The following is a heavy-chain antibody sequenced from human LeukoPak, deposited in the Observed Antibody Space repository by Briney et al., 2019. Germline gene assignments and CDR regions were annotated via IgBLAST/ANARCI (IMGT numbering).Heavy chain of an antibody. Sequence: ASVKVSCKASGYTFTSYGISWVRQAPGQGLEWMGWISAYNGNTNYAQKLQGRVTITTDTSTSTAYMELRSLRSDDTAVYYCARTDSSSWDYYFDYWGQGTLVTVSS. J-gene: IGHJ4*02. CDR3: ARTDSSSWDYYFDY. CDR2: ISAYNGNT. D-gene: IGHD6-13*01. V-gene: IGHV1-18*01. CDR1: GYTFTSYG.